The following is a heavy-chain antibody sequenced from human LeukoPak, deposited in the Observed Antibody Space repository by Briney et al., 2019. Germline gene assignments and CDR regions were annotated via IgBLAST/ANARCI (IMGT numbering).Heavy chain of an antibody. CDR3: ARDPSERGYSYGRHSYYYGMDV. V-gene: IGHV1-69*04. CDR2: IIPILGIA. J-gene: IGHJ6*02. CDR1: GGTFSSYA. D-gene: IGHD5-18*01. Sequence: GASVKVSCKASGGTFSSYAISWVRQAPGQGLEWMGRIIPILGIANYAQKFQGRVTITADKSTSTAYMELSSLRSEDTAVYYCARDPSERGYSYGRHSYYYGMDVWGQGTTVTVSS.